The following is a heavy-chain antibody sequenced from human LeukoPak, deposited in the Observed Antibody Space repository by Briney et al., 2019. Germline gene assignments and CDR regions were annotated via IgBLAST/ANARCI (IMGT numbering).Heavy chain of an antibody. J-gene: IGHJ6*02. V-gene: IGHV4-4*07. CDR2: IYTSGST. Sequence: SETLSLTCTVSGGSISSYYWSWIRQPAGKGLEWIGRIYTSGSTNYNPSPKSRVTMSVDTSKNQFSLKLSSVTAADTAVYYCARGGSKEFGDGMDVWGQGTTVTVSS. CDR1: GGSISSYY. CDR3: ARGGSKEFGDGMDV. D-gene: IGHD3-10*01.